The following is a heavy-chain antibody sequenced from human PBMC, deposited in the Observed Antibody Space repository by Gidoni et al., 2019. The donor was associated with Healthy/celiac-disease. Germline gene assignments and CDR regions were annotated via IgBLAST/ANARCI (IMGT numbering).Heavy chain of an antibody. CDR3: ARARGYCTNGVCYRGGVDY. CDR2: ISYDGSNK. V-gene: IGHV3-30-3*01. D-gene: IGHD2-8*01. Sequence: QVQLVESGGGVVQPGRSLRLSCAASGFTFSSYAMHWVRQAPGKGLAWVAVISYDGSNKYYADSVKGRFTISRDNSKNTLYLQMNSLRAEDTAVYYCARARGYCTNGVCYRGGVDYWGQGTLVTVSS. CDR1: GFTFSSYA. J-gene: IGHJ4*02.